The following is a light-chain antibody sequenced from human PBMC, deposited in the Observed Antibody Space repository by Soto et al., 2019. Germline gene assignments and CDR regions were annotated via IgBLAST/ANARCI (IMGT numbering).Light chain of an antibody. V-gene: IGKV1-9*01. CDR2: AAS. Sequence: IQLTQSPSSLPASVGDRVTITCRASQGITTYLAWYQQKPGKAPKLLIYAASALQSGVPSRFSGSGSGTDFTLTISSLQPEDFATYYCQQHQTYSTFGQGTKVEIK. J-gene: IGKJ1*01. CDR3: QQHQTYST. CDR1: QGITTY.